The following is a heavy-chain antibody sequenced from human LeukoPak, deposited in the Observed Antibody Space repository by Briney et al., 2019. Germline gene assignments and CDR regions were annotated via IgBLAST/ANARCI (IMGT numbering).Heavy chain of an antibody. V-gene: IGHV3-23*01. CDR1: GSTFSSYG. D-gene: IGHD2-21*02. CDR3: AKDLTAYCGGDCYSGGYFDY. CDR2: ISGSGGST. Sequence: GGSLRLSCAASGSTFSSYGMSWVRQAPGKGLEWVSAISGSGGSTYYADSVKGRFTISRDNSKNTLYLQMNSLRAEDTAVYYCAKDLTAYCGGDCYSGGYFDYWGQGTLVTVSS. J-gene: IGHJ4*02.